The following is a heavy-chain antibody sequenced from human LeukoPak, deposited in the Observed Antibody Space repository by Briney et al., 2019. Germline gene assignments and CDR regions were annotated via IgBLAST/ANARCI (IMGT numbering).Heavy chain of an antibody. CDR1: GYSFTSYW. D-gene: IGHD5-24*01. V-gene: IGHV5-51*01. J-gene: IGHJ5*02. Sequence: GESLKISCKGSGYSFTSYWIGWVRQMPGKGLGWMGIIYPGDSDTRYSPSFQGQVTISADKSISTAYLQWSSLKASDTAMYYCARPALPSRDSYRSSWFDPWGQGTLVTVSS. CDR3: ARPALPSRDSYRSSWFDP. CDR2: IYPGDSDT.